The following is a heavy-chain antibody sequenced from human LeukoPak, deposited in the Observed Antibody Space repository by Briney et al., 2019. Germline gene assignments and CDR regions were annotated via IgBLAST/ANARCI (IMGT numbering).Heavy chain of an antibody. CDR3: ARDPDFWSGYYNFYY. Sequence: SETLSLTCAVYGGSFSGYYWTRIRQPPGKGLEWIGEINYSGSTNNNPSLKSRVTISVDTSKNQFSLKLNSVTAADTAVYYCARDPDFWSGYYNFYYWGQGTLVTVSS. J-gene: IGHJ4*02. CDR1: GGSFSGYY. CDR2: INYSGST. D-gene: IGHD3-3*01. V-gene: IGHV4-34*01.